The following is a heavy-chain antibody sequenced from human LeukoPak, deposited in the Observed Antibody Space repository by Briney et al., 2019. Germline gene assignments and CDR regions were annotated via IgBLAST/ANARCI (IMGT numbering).Heavy chain of an antibody. CDR1: GFPHCNHR. J-gene: IGHJ4*02. CDR3: ARDVSPPYGGNSFSFDN. Sequence: SGGSLRLSCGASGFPHCNHRVMYLPAPPEEGGVGGANIKQEKSQQYYVDSVKGRFTISRDNAKNSLYLQMNSLRAEDTAVYYCARDVSPPYGGNSFSFDNWGQGTLVTVSS. CDR2: IKQEKSQQ. V-gene: IGHV3-7*01. D-gene: IGHD4-23*01.